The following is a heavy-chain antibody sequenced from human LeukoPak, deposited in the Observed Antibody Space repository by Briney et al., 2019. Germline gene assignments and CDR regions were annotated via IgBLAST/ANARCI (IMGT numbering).Heavy chain of an antibody. Sequence: SVKVSCKASGGTFSSCAISWVRQAPGQGLEWMGGIIPIFGTANYAQKFQGRVTITADESTSTAYMELSSLRSEDTAVYYCARVYYDYVWGSYRVNWFDPWGQGTLVTVSS. V-gene: IGHV1-69*13. CDR1: GGTFSSCA. D-gene: IGHD3-16*02. J-gene: IGHJ5*02. CDR2: IIPIFGTA. CDR3: ARVYYDYVWGSYRVNWFDP.